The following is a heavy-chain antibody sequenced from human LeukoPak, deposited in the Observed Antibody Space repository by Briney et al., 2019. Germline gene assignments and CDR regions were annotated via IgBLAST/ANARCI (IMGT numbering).Heavy chain of an antibody. V-gene: IGHV1-2*04. CDR3: ARGGIVVVPAAHNWFDP. Sequence: ASVTVSCKASGYTFTGYYMHWVRQAPGQGLEWMGWINPNSGGTNYAQKFQGWVTMTRDTSISTAYMELSRLRSDDTAVYYCARGGIVVVPAAHNWFDPWGQGTLVTVSS. CDR1: GYTFTGYY. CDR2: INPNSGGT. D-gene: IGHD2-2*01. J-gene: IGHJ5*02.